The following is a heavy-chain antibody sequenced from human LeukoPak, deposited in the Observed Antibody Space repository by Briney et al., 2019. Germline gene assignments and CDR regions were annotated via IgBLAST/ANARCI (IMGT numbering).Heavy chain of an antibody. CDR1: GGSIGSYY. V-gene: IGHV4-4*07. Sequence: PSETLSLTCTVSGGSIGSYYWSWIRQPAGKGLEWIGRIYTSGGTVYNPSLKSRVTMSVDTSKNQFSLKPSSVTAADTAVYYCARGVFYYDTSGRGYYFDYWGQGTLVTVSS. CDR2: IYTSGGT. D-gene: IGHD3-22*01. J-gene: IGHJ4*02. CDR3: ARGVFYYDTSGRGYYFDY.